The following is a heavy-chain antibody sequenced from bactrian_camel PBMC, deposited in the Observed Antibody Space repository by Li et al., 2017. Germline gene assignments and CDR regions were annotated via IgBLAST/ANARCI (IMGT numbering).Heavy chain of an antibody. CDR1: GTKYRSYC. J-gene: IGHJ6*01. CDR3: AAITKFGACVHTNIEAMWLFGY. CDR2: IDSNGST. D-gene: IGHD3*01. Sequence: HVQLVESGGGSFQPGGSLRLSCVNSGTKYRSYCMGWFRQAPGKEREGVAVIDSNGSTTRADSVKERFTINYDKAKNTLYLQMNVLWPEDTAMYYCAAITKFGACVHTNIEAMWLFGYWGQGTQVTVS. V-gene: IGHV3S53*01.